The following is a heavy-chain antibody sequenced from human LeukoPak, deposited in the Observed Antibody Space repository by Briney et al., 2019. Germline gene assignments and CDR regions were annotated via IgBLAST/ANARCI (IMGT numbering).Heavy chain of an antibody. D-gene: IGHD2-15*01. V-gene: IGHV1-18*01. Sequence: ASVTDSCKASGYTFTSYGISWVRQAPGQGLEWMGWISAYNGNTNYAQKLQGRVTMTTDTSTSTAYMELRSLRSDDTAVYYCARDQYCSGGSCYSRYFDLWGRGTLVTVSS. CDR2: ISAYNGNT. CDR3: ARDQYCSGGSCYSRYFDL. CDR1: GYTFTSYG. J-gene: IGHJ2*01.